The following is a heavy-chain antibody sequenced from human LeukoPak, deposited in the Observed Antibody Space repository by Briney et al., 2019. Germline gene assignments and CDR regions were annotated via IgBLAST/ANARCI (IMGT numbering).Heavy chain of an antibody. CDR2: ISSSSSYI. D-gene: IGHD2-2*01. CDR1: GFTFSSYS. J-gene: IGHJ4*02. CDR3: ASGGFYCSSTTCPPD. V-gene: IGHV3-21*01. Sequence: NSGGSLRLSCAASGFTFSSYSMSWVRQAPGKGLEWVSSISSSSSYIYYADSVKGRFTISRDNAKNSLYLQMNSLRAEDTAVYYCASGGFYCSSTTCPPDWGQGTLVTVSS.